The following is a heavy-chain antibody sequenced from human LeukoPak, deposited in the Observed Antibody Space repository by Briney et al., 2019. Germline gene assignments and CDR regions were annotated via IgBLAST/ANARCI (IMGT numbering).Heavy chain of an antibody. J-gene: IGHJ3*02. CDR2: ISYDGSNK. CDR1: GFTFSSYG. D-gene: IGHD2-15*01. Sequence: PGGSLRLSCAASGFTFSSYGMHWVRQAPGKGLEWVAVISYDGSNKYYADSVKGRFTISRDNSKNTLYLQMNSLRAEDTAVYYCAPLGYCSGGSCYSGFAAFDIWGQGTMVTVSS. CDR3: APLGYCSGGSCYSGFAAFDI. V-gene: IGHV3-30*03.